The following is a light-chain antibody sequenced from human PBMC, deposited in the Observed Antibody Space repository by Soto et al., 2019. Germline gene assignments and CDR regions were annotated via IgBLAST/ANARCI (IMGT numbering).Light chain of an antibody. Sequence: QSVLTQPPSASGSPGQSVTISCTGTSSDVGGYNYVSWYQQHPSKAPKVIIYEVSKLPSGVPDRFSGSKSGSTASLTVSGLQAEDEADYYCSSYAVTNIFVFGTGTKVTVL. J-gene: IGLJ1*01. CDR2: EVS. CDR3: SSYAVTNIFV. V-gene: IGLV2-8*01. CDR1: SSDVGGYNY.